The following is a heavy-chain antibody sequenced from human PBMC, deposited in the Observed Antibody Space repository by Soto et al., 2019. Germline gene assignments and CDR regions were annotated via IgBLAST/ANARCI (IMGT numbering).Heavy chain of an antibody. CDR2: IYYSGST. D-gene: IGHD5-12*01. J-gene: IGHJ5*02. Sequence: SETLSLTCTVSGGSISSYYWSWIRQPPGKGLEWIGYIYYSGSTNYNPSLRSRVTISVDTSKNQFSLKLSSVTAADTAVYYCARADATPDWFDPWGQGTLVTVSS. CDR1: GGSISSYY. V-gene: IGHV4-59*01. CDR3: ARADATPDWFDP.